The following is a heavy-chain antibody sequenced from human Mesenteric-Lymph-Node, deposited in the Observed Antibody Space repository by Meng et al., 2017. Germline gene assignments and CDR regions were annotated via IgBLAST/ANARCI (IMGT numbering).Heavy chain of an antibody. CDR1: GFTFSGST. CDR3: ARGSRYNYCRSCEWFDP. CDR2: IRTRAYDYAT. J-gene: IGHJ5*02. V-gene: IGHV3-73*01. D-gene: IGHD3-10*01. Sequence: GGSLRLSCAASGFTFSGSTMHWVRQASGKGLEWVGRIRTRAYDYATEYAASVKGRFTISRDDSENTAYLQMNSLKTEDTAVYYCARGSRYNYCRSCEWFDPWGQGTLVTVSS.